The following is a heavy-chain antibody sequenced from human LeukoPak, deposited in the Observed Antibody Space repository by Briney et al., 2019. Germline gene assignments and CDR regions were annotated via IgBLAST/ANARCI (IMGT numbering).Heavy chain of an antibody. CDR3: AGIAAAGNRDFDY. D-gene: IGHD6-13*01. CDR2: IVAGSGNT. J-gene: IGHJ4*02. Sequence: SVKVSCKASGFTFTSSAMQWVRQARGQRLEWIGWIVAGSGNTNYAQKFQERVTITRDMSTSTAYMELSSLRSEDTAVYYCAGIAAAGNRDFDYWGQGTLVTVSS. CDR1: GFTFTSSA. V-gene: IGHV1-58*02.